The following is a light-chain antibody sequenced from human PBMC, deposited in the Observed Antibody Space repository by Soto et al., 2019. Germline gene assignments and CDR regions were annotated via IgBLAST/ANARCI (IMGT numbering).Light chain of an antibody. CDR1: QSVSSY. V-gene: IGKV3-11*01. CDR3: QQHSTWPLT. CDR2: GAS. Sequence: EIVLTQSPATLSLSPGERATLSCRSSQSVSSYSAWYQQKPGKAPRLLIYGASNRATGIPARFSGSGSGTDFTLTISSLEPEDFAVYYCQQHSTWPLTFGGGTKVEIK. J-gene: IGKJ4*01.